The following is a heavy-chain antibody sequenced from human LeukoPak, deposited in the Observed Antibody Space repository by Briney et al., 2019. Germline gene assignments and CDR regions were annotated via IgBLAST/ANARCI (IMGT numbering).Heavy chain of an antibody. CDR2: TYYRSKWYN. Sequence: SQTHSLTCAISGDSFSSNSAAWNWIRQSPSRGLEWLGRTYYRSKWYNDYAVSVKSRMTINPDTSKNQFSLQLNSVTPEDTAVYYCARASYSTSRLDYWGQGTLVTVSS. CDR3: ARASYSTSRLDY. J-gene: IGHJ4*02. V-gene: IGHV6-1*01. CDR1: GDSFSSNSAA. D-gene: IGHD6-13*01.